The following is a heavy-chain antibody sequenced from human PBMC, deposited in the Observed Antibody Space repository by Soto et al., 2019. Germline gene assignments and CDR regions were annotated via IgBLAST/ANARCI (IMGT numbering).Heavy chain of an antibody. V-gene: IGHV3-23*01. Sequence: PGGSLRLSCAASGFTFSSYAMSWVRQAPGKGLEWVSAISGSGGSTYYADSVKGRFTISRDNSKNTLYLQMNSLRAEDTAVYYCAKVMASITHYYYGMDVWGQGTTVTVSS. CDR1: GFTFSSYA. CDR2: ISGSGGST. J-gene: IGHJ6*02. CDR3: AKVMASITHYYYGMDV.